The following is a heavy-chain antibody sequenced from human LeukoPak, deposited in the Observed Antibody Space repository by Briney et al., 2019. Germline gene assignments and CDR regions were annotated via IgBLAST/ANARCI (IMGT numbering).Heavy chain of an antibody. D-gene: IGHD6-19*01. CDR1: GGSISSSSYY. Sequence: SETLSLTCTVSGGSISSSSYYWSWIRQPPGKGLEWIGYIYYSGSTNYNPSLKSRVTISVDTSKNQFSLKLSSVTAADTAVYYCARGDSGWYRGYYFDYWGQGTLVTVSS. CDR3: ARGDSGWYRGYYFDY. J-gene: IGHJ4*02. V-gene: IGHV4-61*01. CDR2: IYYSGST.